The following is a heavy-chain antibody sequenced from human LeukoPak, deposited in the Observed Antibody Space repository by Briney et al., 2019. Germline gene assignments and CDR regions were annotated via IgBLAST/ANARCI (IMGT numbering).Heavy chain of an antibody. D-gene: IGHD4-11*01. Sequence: ASVKVSCKASGGTFSSYAISWVRQAPGQGLEWMGGIIPIFGTANYAQKFQGRVTITTDESTSTAYMELSSLRSEDTAVYYCARPEDSTDAFDIWGQGTMVTVSS. CDR3: ARPEDSTDAFDI. CDR1: GGTFSSYA. CDR2: IIPIFGTA. J-gene: IGHJ3*02. V-gene: IGHV1-69*05.